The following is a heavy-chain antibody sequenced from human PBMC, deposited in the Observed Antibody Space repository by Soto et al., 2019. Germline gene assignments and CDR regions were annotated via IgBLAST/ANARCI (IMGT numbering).Heavy chain of an antibody. CDR2: IIPISDTT. J-gene: IGHJ6*02. D-gene: IGHD2-2*01. V-gene: IGHV1-69*01. CDR1: GGTFSSYA. CDR3: ARSQGSSTSLEIYYYYYYGMDV. Sequence: QVQLVQSGAEVKQPGSSVKVSCKASGGTFSSYAISWVRQAPGQGLEWMGGIIPISDTTNYAQKFQGRVTITADESTSTAYMALSSRISEDTAVYYCARSQGSSTSLEIYYYYYYGMDVWGQGTTVTVSS.